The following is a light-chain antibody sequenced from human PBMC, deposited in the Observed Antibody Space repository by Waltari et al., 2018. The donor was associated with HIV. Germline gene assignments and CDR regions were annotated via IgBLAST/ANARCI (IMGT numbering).Light chain of an antibody. Sequence: SYVLTQPPSVSVAPGQTAPITCGGNNIKSTNVHWYRQRPGQAPTLVVYDDSARPSGIPERFSGSHSENTATLTISRVEAGDEADYYCQVWDSTTDEGVFGGGTKLAVL. J-gene: IGLJ2*01. CDR3: QVWDSTTDEGV. CDR1: NIKSTN. CDR2: DDS. V-gene: IGLV3-21*02.